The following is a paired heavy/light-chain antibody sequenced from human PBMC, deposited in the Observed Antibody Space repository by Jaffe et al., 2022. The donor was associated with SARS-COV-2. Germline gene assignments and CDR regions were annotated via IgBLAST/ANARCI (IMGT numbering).Light chain of an antibody. CDR3: QQSYSAPYT. V-gene: IGKV1-39*01. Sequence: DIQMAQSPSSLSASVGDRVTVTCRASQSITSYLNWYVQKSGTPPKLLIHAATSLQSGVPSRFSGSGSGTDFTLTITSLQPEDFATYYCQQSYSAPYTFGQGTKLEI. CDR1: QSITSY. J-gene: IGKJ2*01. CDR2: AAT.
Heavy chain of an antibody. D-gene: IGHD3-10*01. CDR1: GGSLSGYY. CDR2: VNQYGGT. V-gene: IGHV4-34*02. CDR3: AGGPGYGSGTDYFDY. J-gene: IGHJ4*02. Sequence: QVQLQQWGAGLMKPSETLSLTCGVSGGSLSGYYWSWIRQTPGKGLEWIGDVNQYGGTKYRPSLKSRVTISVDTSKMQFSLRLTSVTAADTGVYFCAGGPGYGSGTDYFDYWGQGILVTVSS.